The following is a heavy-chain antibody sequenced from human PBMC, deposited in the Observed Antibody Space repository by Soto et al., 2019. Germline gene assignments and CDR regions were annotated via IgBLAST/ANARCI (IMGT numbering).Heavy chain of an antibody. D-gene: IGHD1-26*01. V-gene: IGHV3-23*01. CDR2: IIGRSGST. CDR1: GFTFSSYA. CDR3: AKWDVGFDY. J-gene: IGHJ4*02. Sequence: EVQLLESGGGLVQPGGSLRLSCAASGFTFSSYAMSWVRQAPGKGLEWVSTIIGRSGSTYYADSVKGRFTISRDNSKNTLYLQMNSLRAEDTAIYYCAKWDVGFDYWGQGTLVTVYS.